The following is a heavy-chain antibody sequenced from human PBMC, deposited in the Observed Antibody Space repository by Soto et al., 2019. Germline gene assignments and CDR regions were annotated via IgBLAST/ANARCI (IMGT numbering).Heavy chain of an antibody. J-gene: IGHJ4*02. CDR3: AKDLVAVAGTGIYYFDY. D-gene: IGHD6-19*01. CDR2: ISYDGSNK. CDR1: GFTFSSYG. V-gene: IGHV3-30*18. Sequence: GGSLRLSCAASGFTFSSYGMHWVRQTPGKGLEWVAVISYDGSNKYYADSVKGRFTISRDNSKNTLYLQMNSLRAEDTDEYYCAKDLVAVAGTGIYYFDYWGQGTLVTVSS.